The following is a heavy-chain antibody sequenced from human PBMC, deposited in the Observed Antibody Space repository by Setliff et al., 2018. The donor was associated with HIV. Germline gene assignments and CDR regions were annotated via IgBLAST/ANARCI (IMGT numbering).Heavy chain of an antibody. D-gene: IGHD6-19*01. CDR3: ARDGGPGSGWGDYSYYYSMDV. CDR1: GGTFSSYA. J-gene: IGHJ6*04. Sequence: SVKVSCKASGGTFSSYAISWVRQAPGQGLEWMGGSIPMYGTSNYAQKFQGRVTITTDESTSTAYMELSRLRFEDTAVYYCARDGGPGSGWGDYSYYYSMDVWGKGTTVTVSS. CDR2: SIPMYGTS. V-gene: IGHV1-69*05.